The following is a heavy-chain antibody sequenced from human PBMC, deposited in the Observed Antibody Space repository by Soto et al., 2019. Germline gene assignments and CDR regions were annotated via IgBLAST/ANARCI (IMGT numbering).Heavy chain of an antibody. D-gene: IGHD3-22*01. CDR3: AGGDYYDSSGYYDY. J-gene: IGHJ4*02. CDR1: GGTFSSYA. V-gene: IGHV1-69*06. Sequence: GASVKVSCKASGGTFSSYAISWVRQAPGQGLEWMGGIIPIFGTANYAQKFQGRVTITADKSTSTAYMELSSLRSEDTAVYYCAGGDYYDSSGYYDYWGQGTLVTVSS. CDR2: IIPIFGTA.